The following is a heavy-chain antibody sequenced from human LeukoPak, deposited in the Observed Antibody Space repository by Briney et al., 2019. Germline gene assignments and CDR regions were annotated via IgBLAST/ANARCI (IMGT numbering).Heavy chain of an antibody. V-gene: IGHV3-53*01. CDR2: IYSGGST. Sequence: GGSLRLSCAASGFTVSSNYMSWVRQAPGKGLEWVSVIYSGGSTYYADSVKGRFSISRDNSENTLYLQMNSLRAEDTAVYYCARAAPYSGDDYSDYWGQGTLVTVSS. CDR1: GFTVSSNY. D-gene: IGHD5-12*01. J-gene: IGHJ4*02. CDR3: ARAAPYSGDDYSDY.